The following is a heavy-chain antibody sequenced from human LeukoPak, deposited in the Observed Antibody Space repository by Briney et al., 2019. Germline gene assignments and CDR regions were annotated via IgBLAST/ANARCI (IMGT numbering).Heavy chain of an antibody. Sequence: ASVKVSCKASGYTFTGYYMHWVRQAPGQGLEWMGRINPNSGGTNYAQKFQGRVTMTRDTSISTAYMELSRLRSDDTAVYYCARDWGMDCRSTSCYTSGWFDPWGQGTLVTVSS. CDR3: ARDWGMDCRSTSCYTSGWFDP. V-gene: IGHV1-2*06. CDR1: GYTFTGYY. CDR2: INPNSGGT. D-gene: IGHD2-2*02. J-gene: IGHJ5*02.